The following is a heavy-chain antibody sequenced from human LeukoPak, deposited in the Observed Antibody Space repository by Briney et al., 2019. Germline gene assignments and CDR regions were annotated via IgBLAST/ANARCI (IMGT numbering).Heavy chain of an antibody. CDR1: GGSISSGDYY. V-gene: IGHV4-39*01. J-gene: IGHJ4*02. D-gene: IGHD1-7*01. CDR3: ATATGGTGTGGY. Sequence: MPSETLSLTCTVSGGSISSGDYYWSWIRQPPGKGLEWIGSIYYSGSTYYNPSLKSRVTISVDTSKNQFSLKLSSVTAADTAVYYCATATGGTGTGGYWGQGTLVTVSS. CDR2: IYYSGST.